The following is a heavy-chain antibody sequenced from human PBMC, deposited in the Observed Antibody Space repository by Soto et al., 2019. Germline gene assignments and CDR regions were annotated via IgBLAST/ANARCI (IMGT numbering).Heavy chain of an antibody. Sequence: GGSLRLSCAASGFTFSSYGMHWVRQAPGKGLEWVAVISYDGSNKYYADSVKGRFTISRDNSKNTLYLQMNSLRAEDTAVYYCAKDGGEYNWNFLTYFDYWGQGTLVTVSS. CDR2: ISYDGSNK. CDR3: AKDGGEYNWNFLTYFDY. D-gene: IGHD1-7*01. CDR1: GFTFSSYG. V-gene: IGHV3-30*18. J-gene: IGHJ4*02.